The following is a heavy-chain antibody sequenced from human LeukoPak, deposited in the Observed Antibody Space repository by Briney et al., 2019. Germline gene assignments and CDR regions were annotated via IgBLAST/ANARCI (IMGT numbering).Heavy chain of an antibody. D-gene: IGHD6-13*01. CDR1: GYTFTGYY. V-gene: IGHV1-2*02. J-gene: IGHJ4*02. Sequence: ASVKVSCKASGYTFTGYYMHCVRQAPGQGVEWMGWINPNSGGANYAQKFQGRVTMTRDTSIGTAYMELSRLRSDDTAVYYCARRHSSSWYGDYFDYWGQGTLVTVSS. CDR2: INPNSGGA. CDR3: ARRHSSSWYGDYFDY.